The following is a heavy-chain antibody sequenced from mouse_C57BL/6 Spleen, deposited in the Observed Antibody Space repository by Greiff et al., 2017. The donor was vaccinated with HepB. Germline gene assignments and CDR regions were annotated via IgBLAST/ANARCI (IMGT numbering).Heavy chain of an antibody. CDR1: GYSFTGYY. CDR2: INPSTGGT. CDR3: ARVTGTYFDY. Sequence: VHVKQSGPELVKPGASVKISCKASGYSFTGYYMNWVKQSPEKSLEWIGEINPSTGGTTYNQKFKAKATLTVDKSSSTAYMQLKSLTSEDSAVYYCARVTGTYFDYWGQGTTLTVSS. D-gene: IGHD4-1*01. V-gene: IGHV1-42*01. J-gene: IGHJ2*01.